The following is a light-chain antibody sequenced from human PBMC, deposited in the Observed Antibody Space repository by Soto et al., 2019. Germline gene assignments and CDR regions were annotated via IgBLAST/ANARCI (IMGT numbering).Light chain of an antibody. J-gene: IGLJ1*01. CDR2: EVT. CDR1: SSDVGGYNY. CDR3: LSFTSSCTYI. Sequence: QSALAQPASVSGTPGQSITISCTGTSSDVGGYNYVSWYQHHPGKAPKLMIYEVTNRPSGVSIRFSGSKSGTTASLTISGLQAEDEADYYCLSFTSSCTYIFGTGTKVTVL. V-gene: IGLV2-14*01.